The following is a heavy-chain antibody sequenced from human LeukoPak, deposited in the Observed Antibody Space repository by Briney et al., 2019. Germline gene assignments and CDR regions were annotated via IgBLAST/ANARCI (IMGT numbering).Heavy chain of an antibody. CDR2: INSDGSST. D-gene: IGHD2-2*02. Sequence: GGSLRLSCAASGFTFSNYWMHWVRQAPGKGLVWVSRINSDGSSTSYADSVKGRSTISRDNAKNALYLQMNSLRAEDTAVYYSARAYCSSTSCYKDASDYWGQGTLVTVSS. CDR1: GFTFSNYW. V-gene: IGHV3-74*01. J-gene: IGHJ4*02. CDR3: ARAYCSSTSCYKDASDY.